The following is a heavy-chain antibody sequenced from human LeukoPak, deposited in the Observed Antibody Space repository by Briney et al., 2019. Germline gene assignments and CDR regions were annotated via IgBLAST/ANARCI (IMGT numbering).Heavy chain of an antibody. D-gene: IGHD4-17*01. CDR2: IYHSGGT. Sequence: SGTLSLTCAVSGVSISSNNWWSWVRQPPGKGLEWIGEIYHSGGTNCNPSLKSRVTISVDESKNHFSLQLSSVTAADTAVYYCAGAPYGDYYFDYWGQGTLVTVSS. CDR1: GVSISSNNW. CDR3: AGAPYGDYYFDY. V-gene: IGHV4-4*02. J-gene: IGHJ4*02.